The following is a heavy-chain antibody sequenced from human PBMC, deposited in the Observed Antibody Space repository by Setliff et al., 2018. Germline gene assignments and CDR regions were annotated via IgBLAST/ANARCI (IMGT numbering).Heavy chain of an antibody. CDR1: GGTFSDYH. D-gene: IGHD6-6*01. J-gene: IGHJ4*02. CDR3: ARGRNIAARLLDS. Sequence: SETLSLTCAAYGGTFSDYHWTWIRQSPEKGLEWIGEINHRGSTNYNPSLKSRVTISIDTSKDQFSLKLLSMTAADTAVYYCARGRNIAARLLDSWGQGTLVTVSS. CDR2: INHRGST. V-gene: IGHV4-34*01.